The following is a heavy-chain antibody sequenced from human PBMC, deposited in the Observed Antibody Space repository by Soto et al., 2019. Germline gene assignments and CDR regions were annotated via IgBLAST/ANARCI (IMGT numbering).Heavy chain of an antibody. CDR1: GFTFRSYS. CDR2: ISDNGDTT. Sequence: GGSLRLSCAASGFTFRSYSMSWVRQAPGTGLEWVSAISDNGDTTYYVDSVKGRFTISRDKSKNILYLQMNSLRAEDTALYYCAKGRTVGMSWGQGTLVNVSS. V-gene: IGHV3-23*01. J-gene: IGHJ5*02. D-gene: IGHD1-20*01. CDR3: AKGRTVGMS.